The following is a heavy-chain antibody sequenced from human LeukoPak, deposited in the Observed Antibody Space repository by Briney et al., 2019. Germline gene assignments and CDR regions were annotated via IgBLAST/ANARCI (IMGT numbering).Heavy chain of an antibody. CDR3: AKDQTVDPEAFDI. Sequence: GGSLRLSCAASGFTFSSYGMHWVRQAPGKGLEWVAVISYDGSNKYYADSVKGRFTISRDNSKNTLYLQMNSLRAEDTAVYYCAKDQTVDPEAFDIWGQGTMVTVSS. CDR1: GFTFSSYG. J-gene: IGHJ3*02. D-gene: IGHD5-18*01. V-gene: IGHV3-30*18. CDR2: ISYDGSNK.